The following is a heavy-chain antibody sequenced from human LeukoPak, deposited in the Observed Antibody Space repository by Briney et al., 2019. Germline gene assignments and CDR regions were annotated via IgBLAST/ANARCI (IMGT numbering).Heavy chain of an antibody. CDR1: GGSISSSSYY. CDR2: IYYSGST. CDR3: ARVEVTMVRGVIMGWFDP. J-gene: IGHJ5*02. Sequence: SETLSLTCTVSGGSISSSSYYWGWIRQPPGKGLEWIGYIYYSGSTNYNPSLKSQVTISVDTSKNQFSLKLSSVTAADTAVYYCARVEVTMVRGVIMGWFDPWGQGTLVTVSS. V-gene: IGHV4-61*05. D-gene: IGHD3-10*01.